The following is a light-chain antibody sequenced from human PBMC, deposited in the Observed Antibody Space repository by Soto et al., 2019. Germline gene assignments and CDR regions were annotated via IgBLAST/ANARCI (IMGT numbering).Light chain of an antibody. CDR2: GAS. CDR1: QSVSSN. J-gene: IGKJ1*01. CDR3: QQHGSSPWM. V-gene: IGKV3-20*01. Sequence: EIVMTQSPATLSVSPGERATLSCRASQSVSSNLAWYQQKPGQAPRLLIYGASTRATGIPDRFSGSGSGTDFTLTISRLEPEDFAVYYCQQHGSSPWMFGQGTKV.